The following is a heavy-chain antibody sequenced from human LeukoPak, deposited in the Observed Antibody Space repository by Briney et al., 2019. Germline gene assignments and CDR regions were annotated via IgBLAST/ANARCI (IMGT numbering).Heavy chain of an antibody. Sequence: GGSLRLSCAASGFTFSRYSMNWVRQAPGKGLEWVSGITGSGDRTYYADSVKGRFTIYRDNSKNTLYLQMNSLRAEDTAVYYCARDGDWGRYDHWGQGTLVIVSS. J-gene: IGHJ4*02. CDR2: ITGSGDRT. CDR1: GFTFSRYS. CDR3: ARDGDWGRYDH. V-gene: IGHV3-23*01. D-gene: IGHD7-27*01.